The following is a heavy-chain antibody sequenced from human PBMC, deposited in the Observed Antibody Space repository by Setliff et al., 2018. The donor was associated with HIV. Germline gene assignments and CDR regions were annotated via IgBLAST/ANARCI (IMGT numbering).Heavy chain of an antibody. J-gene: IGHJ4*02. CDR1: GGSISSRDSS. CDR2: IYSSGSP. Sequence: SETLSLTCYVSGGSISSRDSSWTWIRQPPGKGLEWIAHIYSSGSPYYNPSLNSRIAISLDTSENQFSLRLTSVTAADTALYFGARAPPGIQLLTTTNGPYYFDFWGQGLLVTVSS. CDR3: ARAPPGIQLLTTTNGPYYFDF. D-gene: IGHD1-1*01. V-gene: IGHV4-30-4*01.